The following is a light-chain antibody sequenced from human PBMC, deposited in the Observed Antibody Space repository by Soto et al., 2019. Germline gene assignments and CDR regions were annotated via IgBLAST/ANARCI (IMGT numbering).Light chain of an antibody. V-gene: IGKV3-15*01. Sequence: EIVVTQSPATLSVSPGEIATLSCRASQSISDRFAWYQQRPGQAPRLLLYAASFRATGVPVRFSGGGSGTADALTISSLQSEDSAVYYCQQYYNWPPITFGQGTRLEI. J-gene: IGKJ5*01. CDR3: QQYYNWPPIT. CDR2: AAS. CDR1: QSISDR.